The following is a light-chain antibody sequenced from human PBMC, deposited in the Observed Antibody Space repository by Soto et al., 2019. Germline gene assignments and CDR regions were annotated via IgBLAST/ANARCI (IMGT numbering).Light chain of an antibody. Sequence: QSVLTQPPSASGSPGQSVTISCTGTSSDFGGYNYVSWYQQHPGKAPKLMIYEVSKRPSGVPDRFSGSKSGNTASLTVSGLQPEDEADYYCSSYAGSNKSVFGTGTKLTVL. CDR1: SSDFGGYNY. CDR2: EVS. CDR3: SSYAGSNKSV. V-gene: IGLV2-8*01. J-gene: IGLJ1*01.